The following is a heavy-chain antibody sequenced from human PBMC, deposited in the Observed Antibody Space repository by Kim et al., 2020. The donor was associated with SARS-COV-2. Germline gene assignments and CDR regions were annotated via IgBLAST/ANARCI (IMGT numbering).Heavy chain of an antibody. D-gene: IGHD3-22*01. CDR2: IRSKANSYAT. V-gene: IGHV3-73*01. Sequence: GGSLRLSCAASGFTFSGSAMHWVRQASGKGLEWVGRIRSKANSYATAYAASVKGRFTISRDDSKNTAYLQMNSLKTEDTAVYYCTRGPRDTSGSNQAGMDVWGQGTTVTVSS. CDR3: TRGPRDTSGSNQAGMDV. J-gene: IGHJ6*02. CDR1: GFTFSGSA.